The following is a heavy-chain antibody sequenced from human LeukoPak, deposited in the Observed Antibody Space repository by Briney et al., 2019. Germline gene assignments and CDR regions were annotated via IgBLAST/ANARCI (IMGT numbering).Heavy chain of an antibody. V-gene: IGHV4-34*01. CDR1: GGSFSGYY. D-gene: IGHD3-10*01. CDR2: INHSGNT. J-gene: IGHJ5*02. Sequence: SETLSLTCAVYGGSFSGYYWSWTRQPPGKGLEWIGEINHSGNTNYNPSLKSRVTISVDTSKNQFSLKLSSVTAADTAVYYCARVLTMVRGLIKNNWFDPWGQGTLVTVSS. CDR3: ARVLTMVRGLIKNNWFDP.